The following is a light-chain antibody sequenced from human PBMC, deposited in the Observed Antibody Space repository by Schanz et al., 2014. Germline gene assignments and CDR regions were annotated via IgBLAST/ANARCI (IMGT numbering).Light chain of an antibody. CDR3: QQYGSSPLT. CDR1: QSVNSY. CDR2: DAS. V-gene: IGKV3-20*01. J-gene: IGKJ4*01. Sequence: EIVLTQSPVTLSLYPGERATLSCRASQSVNSYLAWYQQKPGLAPRLLIYDASNRATGIPARFSGSGSGTDFTLTISRLEPEDFAVYYCQQYGSSPLTFGGGTNVEIK.